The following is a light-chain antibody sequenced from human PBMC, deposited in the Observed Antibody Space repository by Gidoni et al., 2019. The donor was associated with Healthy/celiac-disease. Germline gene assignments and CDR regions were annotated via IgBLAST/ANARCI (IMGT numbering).Light chain of an antibody. CDR2: GAS. J-gene: IGKJ4*01. CDR3: QQYGSSLLT. Sequence: EIVLTQPPGTLSLSPGERATLSCRASQSVSSSYLAWYQQKPGQAPRLLIYGASSRATGIPDRFSGSGSGTDFTLTISRLEPEDFAVYYCQQYGSSLLTFGGGTKVGIK. CDR1: QSVSSSY. V-gene: IGKV3-20*01.